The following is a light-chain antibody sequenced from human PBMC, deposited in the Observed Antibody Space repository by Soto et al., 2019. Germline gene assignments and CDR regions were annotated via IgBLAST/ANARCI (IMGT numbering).Light chain of an antibody. V-gene: IGKV1-39*01. J-gene: IGKJ3*01. CDR2: DAT. Sequence: DIQMTQSPSSLSASVGDRVTITCRASQSISSYLNWYQQKPGKAPKLLIYDATSLQSGVPSRFSGSGSGTDFTLTISSLKPADFATYYCQQSYSTPFTFGPGTKVDIK. CDR3: QQSYSTPFT. CDR1: QSISSY.